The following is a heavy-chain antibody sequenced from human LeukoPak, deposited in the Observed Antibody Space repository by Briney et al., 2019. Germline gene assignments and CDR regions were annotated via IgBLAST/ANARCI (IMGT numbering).Heavy chain of an antibody. V-gene: IGHV3-7*01. J-gene: IGHJ3*02. CDR1: GFTFSHYW. CDR2: IKQDGSEK. Sequence: GGSLRLSCAAAGFTFSHYWISWVRQAPGKGLEWLANIKQDGSEKYYVDSVKGRLTISRDNAKNSLYLQMSSQRAEDTAIYYCASDKGALDIWGQGTMVTVSS. CDR3: ASDKGALDI.